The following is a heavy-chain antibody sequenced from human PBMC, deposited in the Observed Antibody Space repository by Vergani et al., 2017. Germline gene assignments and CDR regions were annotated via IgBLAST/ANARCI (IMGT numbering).Heavy chain of an antibody. V-gene: IGHV3-72*01. CDR3: ASGFWSGYYESYYFDY. D-gene: IGHD3-3*01. Sequence: VQLVESGGGLVQPGGSLRLSCAASGFTFSDHYMDWVRQAPGKGLEWVGRTRNKANSYTTEYAASVKGRFTISRDDSKNSLYLQMNSLKTEDTAVYYCASGFWSGYYESYYFDYWGQGTLVTVSS. J-gene: IGHJ4*02. CDR2: TRNKANSYTT. CDR1: GFTFSDHY.